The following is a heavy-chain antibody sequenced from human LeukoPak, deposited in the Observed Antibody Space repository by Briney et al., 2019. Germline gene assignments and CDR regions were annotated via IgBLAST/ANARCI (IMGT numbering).Heavy chain of an antibody. V-gene: IGHV3-74*01. CDR3: AREWELLGGDFDY. Sequence: PGGSLRLSCAASGFTFSSYWMHWVRQAPGKGRVWVSRINSDGSSISYADSVKGRFTISRDNAKNTLYLQMNSLRAEDTAVYYCAREWELLGGDFDYWGQGTLVTVSS. D-gene: IGHD1-26*01. J-gene: IGHJ4*02. CDR2: INSDGSSI. CDR1: GFTFSSYW.